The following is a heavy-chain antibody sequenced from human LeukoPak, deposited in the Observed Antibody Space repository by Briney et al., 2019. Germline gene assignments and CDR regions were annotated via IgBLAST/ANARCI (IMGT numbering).Heavy chain of an antibody. V-gene: IGHV4-31*03. CDR1: GGSISNGGYY. J-gene: IGHJ4*02. D-gene: IGHD6-13*01. CDR3: AATPSGYSSSIDY. Sequence: PSQTLSLTCTVSGGSISNGGYYWSWIRQHPGKGLEWIGYIYYSGSTYYNPSLKSRVTISIDTSKNQFSLKLSSVTAADTAVYYCAATPSGYSSSIDYWGQGTLVTVSS. CDR2: IYYSGST.